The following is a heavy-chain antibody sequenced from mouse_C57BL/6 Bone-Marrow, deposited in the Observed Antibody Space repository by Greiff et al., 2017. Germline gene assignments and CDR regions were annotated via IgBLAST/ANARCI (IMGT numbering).Heavy chain of an antibody. J-gene: IGHJ2*01. CDR2: IDPSDSYT. D-gene: IGHD1-1*01. Sequence: VQLQQPGAELVRPGTSVKLSCKASGYTFTSYWMHWVKQRPGQGLEWIGVIDPSDSYTNYNQKFKGKATLTVDTSSSTAYMQLSSLTSEDSAVYYCARLRAFDYYGSSCDYWGQGTTLTVSS. V-gene: IGHV1-59*01. CDR3: ARLRAFDYYGSSCDY. CDR1: GYTFTSYW.